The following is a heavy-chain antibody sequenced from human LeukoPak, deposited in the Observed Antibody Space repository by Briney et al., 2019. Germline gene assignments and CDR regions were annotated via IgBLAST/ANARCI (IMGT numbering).Heavy chain of an antibody. D-gene: IGHD2-21*01. CDR2: IWYDGSNK. J-gene: IGHJ5*02. CDR3: ARGMIGIDP. CDR1: GFTFNNYA. Sequence: GGSLRLSCVASGFTFNNYAMHWVRQAPGQGLEWVAVIWYDGSNKFYADSVKGRFTISRDNSKNTLYVQMHSLRAEDTAVYYCARGMIGIDPWGQGTLVTVSS. V-gene: IGHV3-33*01.